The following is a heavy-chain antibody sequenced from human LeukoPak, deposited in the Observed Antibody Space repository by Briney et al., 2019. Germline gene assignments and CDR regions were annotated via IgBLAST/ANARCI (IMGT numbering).Heavy chain of an antibody. CDR3: TTDSFWNYFDY. V-gene: IGHV3-74*01. CDR1: GFTLDYYW. Sequence: PGGSLRLSCAASGFTLDYYWMHWVRQVPGKGLVWLSHISSDGRRTTYADSVKGRFTISRDTAKNTLYLHMNSLKTEDTAVYYCTTDSFWNYFDYWGQGTLVTVSS. D-gene: IGHD1-1*01. J-gene: IGHJ4*02. CDR2: ISSDGRRT.